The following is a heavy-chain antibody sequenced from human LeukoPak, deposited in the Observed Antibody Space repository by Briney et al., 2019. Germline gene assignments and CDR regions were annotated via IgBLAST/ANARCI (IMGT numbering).Heavy chain of an antibody. D-gene: IGHD3-9*01. V-gene: IGHV4-39*07. CDR1: GGSISSGGYY. Sequence: SETLSLTCTVSGGSISSGGYYWSWIRQPPGKGLEWIGSIYYSGSTNYNPPLKSRVTISVDTSKNQFSLKLSSVTAADTAVYYCARSSLRYFDWLSRSAFDYWGQGTLVTVSS. CDR3: ARSSLRYFDWLSRSAFDY. J-gene: IGHJ4*02. CDR2: IYYSGST.